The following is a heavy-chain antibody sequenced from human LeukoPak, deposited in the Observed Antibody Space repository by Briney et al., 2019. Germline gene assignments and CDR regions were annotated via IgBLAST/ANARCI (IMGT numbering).Heavy chain of an antibody. CDR2: IYPGDSDT. D-gene: IGHD6-13*01. J-gene: IGHJ4*02. Sequence: GESLKISCKGSGYSFTSYWIGWVRQMPGKGLEWMGIIYPGDSDTRYSPSFQGQVTISADKSISTAYLQWSSLKASDTAMYYCARLQQQLVRWELLSCFNYWGQGTLVTVSS. CDR3: ARLQQQLVRWELLSCFNY. CDR1: GYSFTSYW. V-gene: IGHV5-51*01.